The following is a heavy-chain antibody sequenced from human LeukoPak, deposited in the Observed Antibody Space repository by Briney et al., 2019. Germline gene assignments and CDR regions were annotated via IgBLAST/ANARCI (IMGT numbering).Heavy chain of an antibody. V-gene: IGHV3-33*06. CDR1: GFTFSSYG. CDR3: AKDVEYSSGWYEGGSFDY. D-gene: IGHD6-19*01. CDR2: IWYDGSNK. J-gene: IGHJ4*02. Sequence: AGRSLRLSCAASGFTFSSYGMHWVRQAPGKGLEWVAVIWYDGSNKYYADSVKGRFTISRDNSKNTLYLQMNSLRPEDAAVYYCAKDVEYSSGWYEGGSFDYWGQGILVTVSS.